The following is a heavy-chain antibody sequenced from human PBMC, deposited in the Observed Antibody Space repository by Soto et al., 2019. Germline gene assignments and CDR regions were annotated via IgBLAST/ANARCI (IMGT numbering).Heavy chain of an antibody. CDR3: AKDPYCGSISRYAGNFYY. D-gene: IGHD2-2*01. Sequence: EVQLLECGGGLVQPGGSLRLSCAASGFTFSNYPMSWVRQAPGKGLEWVSYISDSGGTTYYADSVKGRFTISRDNSKNTLYLQMNSLRAEDTAVYYCAKDPYCGSISRYAGNFYYWGHAPLVTVSS. V-gene: IGHV3-23*01. CDR2: ISDSGGTT. J-gene: IGHJ4*01. CDR1: GFTFSNYP.